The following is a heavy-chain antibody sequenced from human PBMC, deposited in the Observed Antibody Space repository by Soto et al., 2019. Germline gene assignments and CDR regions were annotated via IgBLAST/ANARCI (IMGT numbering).Heavy chain of an antibody. V-gene: IGHV4-59*01. Sequence: SETLSLTCTVSGGSISSYYWCWIRQPPGKGLEWIGYIYYSGITNYNPSLKGRVTISVDTSKNQFSLKLTSVTAADTAVYYCARDKITGLFDYWGQGTLVTVSS. CDR1: GGSISSYY. J-gene: IGHJ4*02. CDR3: ARDKITGLFDY. CDR2: IYYSGIT. D-gene: IGHD2-8*02.